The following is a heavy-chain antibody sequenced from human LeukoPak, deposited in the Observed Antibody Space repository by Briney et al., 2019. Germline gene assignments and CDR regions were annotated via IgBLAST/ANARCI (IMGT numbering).Heavy chain of an antibody. CDR2: ITGLGYST. J-gene: IGHJ4*02. CDR1: GFSFSDYA. Sequence: PGGSLRLSCEASGFSFSDYAMTWVRQAPGKGLEWVSSITGLGYSTLYADSVKGRFIISRDNSKKTFYLQMNSLRVEDTATYFCAKDSGFDYMDSWGQGTLVTVSS. D-gene: IGHD5-12*01. V-gene: IGHV3-23*01. CDR3: AKDSGFDYMDS.